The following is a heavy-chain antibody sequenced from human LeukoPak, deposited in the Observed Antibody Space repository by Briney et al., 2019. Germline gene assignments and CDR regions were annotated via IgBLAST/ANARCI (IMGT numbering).Heavy chain of an antibody. Sequence: SETLSLTCTVSGGSISSYYWSWIRQPPGKGLEWIGNMYYTGSTNYNPSLKSRVTISVDTSKNQFSLKLSSVTAADTAVYYCARHGVVGATGGSDYWGQGTLVTVSS. CDR3: ARHGVVGATGGSDY. D-gene: IGHD1-26*01. J-gene: IGHJ4*02. V-gene: IGHV4-59*01. CDR2: MYYTGST. CDR1: GGSISSYY.